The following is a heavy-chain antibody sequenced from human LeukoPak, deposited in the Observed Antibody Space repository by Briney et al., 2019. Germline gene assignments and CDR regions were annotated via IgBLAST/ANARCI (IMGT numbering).Heavy chain of an antibody. D-gene: IGHD1-26*01. V-gene: IGHV3-33*08. J-gene: IGHJ4*02. CDR3: ARDSVGVPTDFDY. CDR2: IWNNGNNR. Sequence: GGSLRLSCVASGFIFTNYFMSWVRQAPGKGLEWVAVIWNNGNNRYADSVRGRFTIFRDDSKNTLYLQMDSLRAEDTAVYYCARDSVGVPTDFDYWGQGTLVTVSS. CDR1: GFIFTNYF.